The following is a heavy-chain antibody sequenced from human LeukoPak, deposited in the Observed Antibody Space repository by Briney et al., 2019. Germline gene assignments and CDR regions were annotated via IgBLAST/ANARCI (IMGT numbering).Heavy chain of an antibody. CDR2: INPSGGST. D-gene: IGHD3-10*01. J-gene: IGHJ4*02. CDR1: GYTFTSYY. CDR3: ARVPYYYGSGSYFDN. Sequence: ASVKVSCKASGYTFTSYYMHWVRQAPGQGLEWMGIINPSGGSTSYAQKFQGRVTMTRDTSTSTVYMELSSLRSEDTAVYYCARVPYYYGSGSYFDNWGQGTLVTVSS. V-gene: IGHV1-46*01.